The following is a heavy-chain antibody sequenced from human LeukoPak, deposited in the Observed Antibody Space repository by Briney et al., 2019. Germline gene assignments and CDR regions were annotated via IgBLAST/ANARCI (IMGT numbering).Heavy chain of an antibody. CDR3: ARKGGLFDY. V-gene: IGHV4-59*01. D-gene: IGHD2-15*01. CDR2: IYYNGST. J-gene: IGHJ4*02. Sequence: SETLSLTCTVSGGSIRYYYWSWIRQSPGKGLEWIGYIYYNGSTNYNPSLKSRVTTSVDMSKDQFSLKMSSVTAADTAVYYCARKGGLFDYWGQGRLVTVSS. CDR1: GGSIRYYY.